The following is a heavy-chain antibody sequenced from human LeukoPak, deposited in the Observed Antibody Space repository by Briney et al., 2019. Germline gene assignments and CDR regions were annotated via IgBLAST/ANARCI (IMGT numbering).Heavy chain of an antibody. V-gene: IGHV1-8*03. CDR2: MNPNSGNT. Sequence: GASVKVSCKASGYTLTSYDINWVRQATGQGLEWMGWMNPNSGNTGYAQKFQGRVTITRNTSISTAYMELSSLRSEDTAVYYCARGPPDTAMVGDYFDYWGQGTLVTVSS. J-gene: IGHJ4*02. D-gene: IGHD5-18*01. CDR3: ARGPPDTAMVGDYFDY. CDR1: GYTLTSYD.